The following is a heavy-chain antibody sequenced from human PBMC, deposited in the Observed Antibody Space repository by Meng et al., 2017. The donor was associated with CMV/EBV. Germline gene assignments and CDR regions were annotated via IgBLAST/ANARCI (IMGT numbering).Heavy chain of an antibody. D-gene: IGHD2-2*01. CDR1: EFTFSSFG. CDR2: IRYDGSNK. Sequence: GESLKISCAASEFTFSSFGMHWVRQPPGKGLEWVAFIRYDGSNKKYGDSVKGRFTISRDNSKNTLYLQMNSLRAEDTAVYYCAIGVTGRYCSSTSCYEDYWGQGTLVTVSS. V-gene: IGHV3-30*02. CDR3: AIGVTGRYCSSTSCYEDY. J-gene: IGHJ4*02.